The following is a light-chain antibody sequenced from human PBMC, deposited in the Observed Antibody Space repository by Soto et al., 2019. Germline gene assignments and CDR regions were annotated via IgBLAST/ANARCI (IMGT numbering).Light chain of an antibody. Sequence: QSVLAQPASVSGSPGQSITISCTGTSSDIGGYNCVSWYQQHAGKAPKLMIYEVSNRPSGVSHRFSGSKSGNTASLTISGLQAEDEADYYCNSYASTYVLVFGGGTKVTVL. CDR3: NSYASTYVLV. CDR1: SSDIGGYNC. CDR2: EVS. V-gene: IGLV2-14*01. J-gene: IGLJ3*02.